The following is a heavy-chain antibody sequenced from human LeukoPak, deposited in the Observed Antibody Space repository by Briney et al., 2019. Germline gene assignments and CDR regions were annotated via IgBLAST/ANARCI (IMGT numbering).Heavy chain of an antibody. D-gene: IGHD3-22*01. J-gene: IGHJ5*02. CDR2: ISSSGSTI. CDR1: GFTFSDYY. Sequence: GGSLRLSCAASGFTFSDYYMSWIRQAPGKGLEWVSYISSSGSTIYYADSVKGRFTISRDNAKNSLYLQMNSLRAADTAVYYCARGYYYDSPTSGFDPWGQGTLVTVSS. V-gene: IGHV3-11*04. CDR3: ARGYYYDSPTSGFDP.